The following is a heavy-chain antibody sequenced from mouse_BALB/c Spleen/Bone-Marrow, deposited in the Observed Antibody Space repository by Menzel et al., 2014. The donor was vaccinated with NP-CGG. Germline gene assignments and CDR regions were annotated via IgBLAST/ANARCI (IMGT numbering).Heavy chain of an antibody. CDR1: GYTFTTYT. Sequence: QVQLKQSGAELARPGASVKMSCKASGYTFTTYTIHWMKQRPGQGLEWIGNIIPSSGYTNYNQKFKDKATLTADKSSSTAYMQLSSLTPEDSAVYYCAIRYYAMDYWGQGTSVTVSS. CDR2: IIPSSGYT. J-gene: IGHJ4*01. CDR3: AIRYYAMDY. D-gene: IGHD1-1*01. V-gene: IGHV1-4*01.